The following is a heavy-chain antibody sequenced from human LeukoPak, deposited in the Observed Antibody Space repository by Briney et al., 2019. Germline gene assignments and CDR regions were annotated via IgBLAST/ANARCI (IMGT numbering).Heavy chain of an antibody. D-gene: IGHD6-19*01. Sequence: GGSLRLSCAASGFTFSNAWMSWLRQAPGKGLEWVAVISYDGSNKYYADSVKGRFTISRDNSKNTLYLQMNSLRTEDTAVYYCAKGGRSSGLGFDYWGQGTLVTVSS. V-gene: IGHV3-30*18. J-gene: IGHJ4*02. CDR1: GFTFSNAW. CDR3: AKGGRSSGLGFDY. CDR2: ISYDGSNK.